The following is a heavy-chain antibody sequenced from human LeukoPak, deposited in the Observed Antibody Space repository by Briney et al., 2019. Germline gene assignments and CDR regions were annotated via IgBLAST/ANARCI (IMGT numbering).Heavy chain of an antibody. V-gene: IGHV1-3*01. J-gene: IGHJ4*02. D-gene: IGHD6-19*01. Sequence: GASVKVSCKASGYTFTSYAMHWVRQAPGQRLEWMGWINAGNGNTKYSQKFQGRVTTTRDTSASTAYMELSSLRSGDTAVYYCARAPGYSSGWDFDYWGQGTLVTVSS. CDR1: GYTFTSYA. CDR2: INAGNGNT. CDR3: ARAPGYSSGWDFDY.